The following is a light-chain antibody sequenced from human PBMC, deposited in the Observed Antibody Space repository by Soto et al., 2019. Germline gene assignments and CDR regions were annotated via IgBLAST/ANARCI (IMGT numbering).Light chain of an antibody. CDR1: SSDVGGYNY. J-gene: IGLJ3*02. CDR2: EVS. CDR3: CSYTSTSTWV. V-gene: IGLV2-14*01. Sequence: QSALTQPGSVSGSRGQSITISCTGTSSDVGGYNYVSWYQQHPGKAHKLMIYEVSNRPSGISNRFSGSKSGNTASLTISGLQAEDEADYYCCSYTSTSTWVFGGGTKLTVL.